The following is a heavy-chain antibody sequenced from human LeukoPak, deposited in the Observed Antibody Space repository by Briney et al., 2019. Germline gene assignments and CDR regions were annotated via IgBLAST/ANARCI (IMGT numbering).Heavy chain of an antibody. CDR3: ARIYYSRFDP. J-gene: IGHJ5*02. V-gene: IGHV4-61*02. D-gene: IGHD3-10*01. Sequence: SQTMSLTCTVSGGSVSSGSYYWSWIRQPAGKGLEWFWRIYTSGSTNYNPSLKSRVTISVDTSKNQFSLKLSSVTAADTAVYYCARIYYSRFDPWGQGTLVTVSS. CDR1: GGSVSSGSYY. CDR2: IYTSGST.